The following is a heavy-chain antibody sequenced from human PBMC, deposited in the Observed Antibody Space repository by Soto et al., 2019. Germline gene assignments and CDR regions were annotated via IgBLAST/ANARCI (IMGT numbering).Heavy chain of an antibody. CDR1: GGSLSSYY. Sequence: SETLVLTCTVSGGSLSSYYLSWVRRPPGKGLEWIWYIYYSGSTNYNPSLKSRVTISVDTSKNQFSLKLSSVTAADTAVYYCARGPPPDYGGYGVFDYWGQGTLVTVSS. CDR3: ARGPPPDYGGYGVFDY. D-gene: IGHD4-17*01. CDR2: IYYSGST. J-gene: IGHJ4*02. V-gene: IGHV4-59*01.